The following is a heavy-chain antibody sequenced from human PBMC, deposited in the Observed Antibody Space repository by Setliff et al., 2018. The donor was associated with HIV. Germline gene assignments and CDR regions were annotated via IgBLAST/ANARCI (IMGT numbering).Heavy chain of an antibody. Sequence: SCKASGYTFTDYYIHWVRQAPGQGLEWMGYISNTGNTKYNPSLKSRVTIAGDTSKNQFSVRLTSVTAADTAVYFCARDVARFDYDTGGYYVSHFDYWGQGIQVTVSS. V-gene: IGHV4-59*01. CDR2: ISNTGNT. CDR1: GYTFTDYY. CDR3: ARDVARFDYDTGGYYVSHFDY. D-gene: IGHD3-22*01. J-gene: IGHJ4*02.